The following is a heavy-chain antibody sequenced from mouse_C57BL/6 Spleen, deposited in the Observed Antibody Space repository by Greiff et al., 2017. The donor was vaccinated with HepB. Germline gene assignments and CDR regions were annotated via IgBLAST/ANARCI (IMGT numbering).Heavy chain of an antibody. CDR3: ARGKAYGNDYFDY. V-gene: IGHV1-55*01. D-gene: IGHD2-1*01. Sequence: VQLQQSGAELVKPGASVKMSCKASGYTFTSYWITWVKQRPGQGLEWIGDIYPGSGSTNYNEKFKSKATLTVDTSSSTAYMQLSSLTSEDSAVYYCARGKAYGNDYFDYWGQGTTLTVSS. J-gene: IGHJ2*01. CDR2: IYPGSGST. CDR1: GYTFTSYW.